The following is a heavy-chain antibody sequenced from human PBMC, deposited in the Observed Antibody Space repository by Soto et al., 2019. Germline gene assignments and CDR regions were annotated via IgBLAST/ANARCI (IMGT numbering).Heavy chain of an antibody. CDR3: VKGDTAMATPYFDY. CDR2: ISSNGGST. J-gene: IGHJ4*02. Sequence: WGSLRLSCSASGFTFSSYAIHFFRHSPGKGLEYVSAISSNGGSTYYADSVKGRFTISRDNSKNTLYLQMSSLRAEDTAVYYCVKGDTAMATPYFDYWGQGTLVTVSS. D-gene: IGHD5-18*01. CDR1: GFTFSSYA. V-gene: IGHV3-64D*06.